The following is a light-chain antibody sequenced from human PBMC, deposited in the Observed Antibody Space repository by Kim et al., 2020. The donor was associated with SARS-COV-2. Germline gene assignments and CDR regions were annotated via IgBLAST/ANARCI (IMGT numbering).Light chain of an antibody. J-gene: IGKJ4*01. CDR1: QSVGNY. CDR2: DAS. V-gene: IGKV3-11*01. CDR3: QQRSNWVT. Sequence: EIVLTQSPATLSLSPGERATLSCRASQSVGNYLAWYQQKPGQAPSLLIYDASNRAAGIPARFSGSGSGTDFTLTISSLEPEDFAVYYCQQRSNWVTFGGGTKVDIK.